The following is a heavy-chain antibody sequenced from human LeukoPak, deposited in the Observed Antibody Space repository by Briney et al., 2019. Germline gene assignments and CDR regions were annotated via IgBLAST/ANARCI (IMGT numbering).Heavy chain of an antibody. J-gene: IGHJ5*02. CDR3: ARCKKNYYDSSGYHGDWFDP. CDR1: GGSISSSSYY. Sequence: SETLSLTCTVSGGSISSSSYYWGWIRQPPGKGLEWIGSIYYSGSTYYNPSLKSRVTISVDTSKNQFSLKLSSVTAADTAVYYCARCKKNYYDSSGYHGDWFDPWGQGTLVTVSS. D-gene: IGHD3-22*01. CDR2: IYYSGST. V-gene: IGHV4-39*01.